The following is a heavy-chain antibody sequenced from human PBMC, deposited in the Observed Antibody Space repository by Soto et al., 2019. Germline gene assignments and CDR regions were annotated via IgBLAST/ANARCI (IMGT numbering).Heavy chain of an antibody. CDR1: SGSISSYY. CDR3: ARHRYGDYDDAFDI. Sequence: SETLSLTCSVSSGSISSYYWSWIRQPPGKGLEWIGYISYSGSTNYSPSLKSRVSISIDTSKNQFSLKLSSVTAADAAVYYCARHRYGDYDDAFDIWGQGTKVTVSS. J-gene: IGHJ3*02. V-gene: IGHV4-59*08. CDR2: ISYSGST. D-gene: IGHD4-17*01.